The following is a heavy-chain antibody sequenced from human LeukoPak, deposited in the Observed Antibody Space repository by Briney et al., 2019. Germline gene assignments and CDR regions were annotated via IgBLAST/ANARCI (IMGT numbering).Heavy chain of an antibody. Sequence: SVKVSCKAFGGTFSSYAISWVRQAPGQGLEWMGGIIPIFGTANYAQKFQGRVTITADESTSTAYMELSSLRSEDTAVYYCARDCSSTSCYEEGAFDIWGQGTMVTVSS. V-gene: IGHV1-69*13. CDR3: ARDCSSTSCYEEGAFDI. D-gene: IGHD2-2*01. CDR1: GGTFSSYA. J-gene: IGHJ3*02. CDR2: IIPIFGTA.